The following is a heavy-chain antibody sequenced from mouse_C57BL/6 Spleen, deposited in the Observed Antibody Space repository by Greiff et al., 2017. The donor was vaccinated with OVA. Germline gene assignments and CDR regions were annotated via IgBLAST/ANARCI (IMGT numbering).Heavy chain of an antibody. CDR1: GYTFTDYN. Sequence: EVQLQQSGPELVKPGASVKMSCKASGYTFTDYNMHWVKQSHGKSLEWIGYINPNNGGTSYNQKFKGKATLTVNKSSSTAYMELRSLTSEDSAVYYCAIITTVVYWYFDVWGTGTTVTVSS. D-gene: IGHD1-1*01. CDR3: AIITTVVYWYFDV. J-gene: IGHJ1*03. V-gene: IGHV1-22*01. CDR2: INPNNGGT.